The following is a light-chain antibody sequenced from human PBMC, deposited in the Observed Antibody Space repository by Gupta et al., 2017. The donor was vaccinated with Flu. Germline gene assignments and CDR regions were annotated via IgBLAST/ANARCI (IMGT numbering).Light chain of an antibody. V-gene: IGLV3-21*02. Sequence: SYVLTQPLSVSVAPAPTARITCGGNNIGRKSVHWYQQKPGQAPVLVVYDDSDRPSGIPERFSGSNSGRTATLTISRVGAEDEDDFYCHGWGCSSDHPGVFGGGTKLTVL. J-gene: IGLJ2*01. CDR3: HGWGCSSDHPGV. CDR2: DDS. CDR1: NIGRKS.